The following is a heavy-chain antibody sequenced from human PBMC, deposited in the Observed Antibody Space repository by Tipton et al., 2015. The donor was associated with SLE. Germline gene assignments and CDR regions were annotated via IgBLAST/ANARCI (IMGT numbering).Heavy chain of an antibody. Sequence: GSLSLSCAASGFTFNTYAMTWVRQAPGKGLEWVSIIYSAGSTFYGDSVKGRFTISRDNSKNTLYLQMTQLSPEDTAVYFCAKDLGTYEYGSGVRSQNDHWGPGTQVTVSS. J-gene: IGHJ4*02. CDR2: IIYSAGST. D-gene: IGHD3-10*01. V-gene: IGHV3-23*03. CDR1: GFTFNTYA. CDR3: AKDLGTYEYGSGVRSQNDH.